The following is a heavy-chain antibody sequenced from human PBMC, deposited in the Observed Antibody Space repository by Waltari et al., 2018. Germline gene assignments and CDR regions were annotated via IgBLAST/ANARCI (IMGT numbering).Heavy chain of an antibody. J-gene: IGHJ6*03. D-gene: IGHD2-2*01. CDR3: ARDRDCSTTTCLFYFYYYMDV. CDR1: GFNLSTYW. V-gene: IGHV3-7*01. Sequence: EVHLVESGGGLGQPGGSLRLSCSASGFNLSTYWMSWVRQAPGRGLGWVTNINQSGSENAYLDSVKGRFHISRDNAKNSLYLQLNSLRAEDTTVYYCARDRDCSTTTCLFYFYYYMDVWGKGTTVTVSS. CDR2: INQSGSEN.